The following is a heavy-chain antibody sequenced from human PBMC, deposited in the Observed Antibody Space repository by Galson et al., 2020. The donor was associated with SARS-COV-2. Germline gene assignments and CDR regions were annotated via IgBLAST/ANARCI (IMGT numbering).Heavy chain of an antibody. CDR1: GFTFSSYA. CDR3: ARDDSRLAVAGTPIDY. J-gene: IGHJ4*02. D-gene: IGHD6-19*01. Sequence: TGGSLRLSCAASGFTFSSYAMHWVRQAPGKGLEWVAVISYDGSNKYYADSVKGRFTISRDNSKNTLYLQMNSLRAEDTAVYYCARDDSRLAVAGTPIDYWGQGTLVTVSS. CDR2: ISYDGSNK. V-gene: IGHV3-30-3*01.